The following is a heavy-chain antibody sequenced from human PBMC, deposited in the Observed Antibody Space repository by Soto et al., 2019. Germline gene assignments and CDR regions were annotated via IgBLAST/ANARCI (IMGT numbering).Heavy chain of an antibody. CDR3: ARGWFGPDV. CDR2: IDKVGTDS. Sequence: EVQLVESGGGLVQPGGSRSLSFEPSDFTSGGASLPWVRQAPGKGLVWVSGIDKVGTDSTYADSVKGRFTSSRDNAKNTVSIQMNSLRVEDTAVYYCARGWFGPDVWGKGTTVTVSS. CDR1: DFTSGGAS. D-gene: IGHD3-10*01. J-gene: IGHJ6*03. V-gene: IGHV3-74*01.